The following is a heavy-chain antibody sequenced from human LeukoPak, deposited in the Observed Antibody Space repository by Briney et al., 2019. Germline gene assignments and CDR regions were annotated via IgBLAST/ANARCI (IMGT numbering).Heavy chain of an antibody. Sequence: ASVKVSCKASGYIFTSYGMSWVRQAPGQGLDWMGWICAYNGNTNYAQKLQGRVTMTTDTSTSTAYMELRSLRSDDTAVYYCARMVRGENNWFDPWGQGTLVTVSS. D-gene: IGHD3-10*01. V-gene: IGHV1-18*01. CDR3: ARMVRGENNWFDP. CDR2: ICAYNGNT. CDR1: GYIFTSYG. J-gene: IGHJ5*02.